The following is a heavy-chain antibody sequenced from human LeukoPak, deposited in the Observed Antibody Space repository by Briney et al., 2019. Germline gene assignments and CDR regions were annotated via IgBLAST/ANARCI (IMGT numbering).Heavy chain of an antibody. CDR2: ISNGDT. CDR3: ARELLLVVAFAL. Sequence: ASVTVPYKACGYTFRSYGLSWVRQAPGQGLEWMGWISNGDTNYAQKLQGRVTMTTDTSTSTAYMELRSLRSDDTAVYYCARELLLVVAFALGDQRSLVTVSS. CDR1: GYTFRSYG. D-gene: IGHD2-15*01. J-gene: IGHJ4*02. V-gene: IGHV1-18*01.